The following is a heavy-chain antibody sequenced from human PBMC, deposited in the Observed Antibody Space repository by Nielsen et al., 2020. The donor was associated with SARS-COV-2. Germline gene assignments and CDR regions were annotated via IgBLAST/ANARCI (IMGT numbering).Heavy chain of an antibody. CDR3: ARDLHDRSIWYFDL. CDR1: GFTFSSSW. J-gene: IGHJ2*01. D-gene: IGHD3-10*01. CDR2: IKCDGSEK. V-gene: IGHV3-52*01. Sequence: GESLKISCAASGFTFSSSWMHWVCQAPEKGLEWVADIKCDGSEKYYADSVKGRFTISRDNAKNSLYLQMNSLRAEDTAMYYCARDLHDRSIWYFDLWGRGTLVTVSS.